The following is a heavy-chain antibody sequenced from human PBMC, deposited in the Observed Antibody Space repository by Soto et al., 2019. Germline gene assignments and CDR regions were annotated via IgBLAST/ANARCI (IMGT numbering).Heavy chain of an antibody. J-gene: IGHJ4*02. D-gene: IGHD3-3*01. V-gene: IGHV2-5*02. CDR3: AHRVLRAVFGLVTTTAIYFDF. CDR1: GFSLTTSGVG. CDR2: IYWDDDK. Sequence: QITLNESGPTVVKPTETLTLTCTFSGFSLTTSGVGVGWVRQSPGKAPEWLAFIYWDDDKRYSTSLKSRLTSTKDTSKNQVVLTMANVDPVDTATYYCAHRVLRAVFGLVTTTAIYFDFWGQGTPVVVSS.